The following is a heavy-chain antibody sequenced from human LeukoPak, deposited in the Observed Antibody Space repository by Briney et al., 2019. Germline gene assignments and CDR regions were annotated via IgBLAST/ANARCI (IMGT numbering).Heavy chain of an antibody. CDR1: GFTFSSYS. CDR3: ARTGRRYFDWFSNTPFDY. V-gene: IGHV3-21*04. Sequence: GGSLRLSCAASGFTFSSYSMNWVRQAPGKGLEWVSSISSSSSYIYYEDSVQGRFTISRDNAKNSLYLQMNSLRAEDTAVYYCARTGRRYFDWFSNTPFDYWGQGTLVTVSS. J-gene: IGHJ4*02. D-gene: IGHD3-9*01. CDR2: ISSSSSYI.